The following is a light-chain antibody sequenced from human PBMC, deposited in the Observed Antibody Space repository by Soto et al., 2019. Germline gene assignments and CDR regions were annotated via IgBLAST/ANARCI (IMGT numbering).Light chain of an antibody. CDR1: QSVSNSF. Sequence: ESVLTQSPGTLSSSPGERATLSCRASQSVSNSFFAWYQQKPGQAPRLLIYGVSSRATGIPDRFSGSGSGTDFTLTISRLEPEDFVVYYCQQYSTLPHTFGQGTKLEVK. J-gene: IGKJ2*01. CDR2: GVS. CDR3: QQYSTLPHT. V-gene: IGKV3-20*01.